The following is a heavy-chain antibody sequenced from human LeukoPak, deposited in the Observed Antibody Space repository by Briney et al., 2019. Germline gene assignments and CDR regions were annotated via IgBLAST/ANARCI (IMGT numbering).Heavy chain of an antibody. CDR2: ISAYNGNT. J-gene: IGHJ4*02. CDR3: ARSSAIAEAGTLDY. V-gene: IGHV1-18*01. Sequence: ASVKVSCKASGYTFTSYGISWVRQAPGQGLEWMGWISAYNGNTNYAQKLQGRVTMTTDTSTSTAYMELRSLRSDDTAVYYCARSSAIAEAGTLDYWGQGTLVTVSS. CDR1: GYTFTSYG. D-gene: IGHD6-13*01.